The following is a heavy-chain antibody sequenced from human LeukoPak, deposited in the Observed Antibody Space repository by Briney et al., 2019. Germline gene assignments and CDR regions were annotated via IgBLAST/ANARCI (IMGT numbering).Heavy chain of an antibody. CDR1: GFTFSSYA. V-gene: IGHV3-23*01. J-gene: IGHJ4*02. Sequence: GSLRLSCAASGFTFSSYAMSWVCQAPGQGLGLVSAISGSGGCTYYADSVKGRFTISSVNSKNTLYLQINNLNAETTAVSAFATAQWLIYGGQGTLVTVSS. CDR3: ATAQWLIY. D-gene: IGHD6-19*01. CDR2: ISGSGGCT.